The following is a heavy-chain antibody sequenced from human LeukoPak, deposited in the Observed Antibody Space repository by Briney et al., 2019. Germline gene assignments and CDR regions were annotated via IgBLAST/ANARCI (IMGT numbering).Heavy chain of an antibody. Sequence: MASETLSLTCTVSGGSISSGDYYWSWIRQPPGKGLEWIGYIYYSGSTYYNPSLKSRVTISVDTSKNQFSLKLSSVTAADTAVYYCARAPRIVGATPFDPWGQGTLVTVSS. V-gene: IGHV4-30-4*01. CDR3: ARAPRIVGATPFDP. J-gene: IGHJ5*02. CDR1: GGSISSGDYY. CDR2: IYYSGST. D-gene: IGHD1-26*01.